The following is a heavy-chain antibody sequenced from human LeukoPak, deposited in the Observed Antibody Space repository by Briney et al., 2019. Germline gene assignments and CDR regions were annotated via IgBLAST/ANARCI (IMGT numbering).Heavy chain of an antibody. V-gene: IGHV1-18*01. D-gene: IGHD3-9*01. J-gene: IGHJ3*02. CDR2: ISAYNGNT. CDR1: GYTFTSYG. CDR3: ARDLVLRYFDWLQSGNAFDI. Sequence: ASVKVSCKASGYTFTSYGISWVRQAPGQGLEWMGWISAYNGNTNYAQKLQGRVTMTTDTSTSTAYMELRSLRSDDTAVYYCARDLVLRYFDWLQSGNAFDIWGRGTMVTVSS.